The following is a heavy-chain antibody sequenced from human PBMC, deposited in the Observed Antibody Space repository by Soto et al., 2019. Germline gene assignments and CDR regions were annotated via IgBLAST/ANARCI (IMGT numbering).Heavy chain of an antibody. D-gene: IGHD6-13*01. CDR1: GITFSSYA. CDR3: AKGMHSSSWYHAY. Sequence: EVQVLESGGGLVQPGGSLRLSCAASGITFSSYAMSWVRQAPGQGLEWVSAISDSGDSTFYADSVKGRFTISRDNSKSTLYLQMNSLRAEDTAVYYCAKGMHSSSWYHAYWGQGTLVTVSS. CDR2: ISDSGDST. V-gene: IGHV3-23*01. J-gene: IGHJ4*02.